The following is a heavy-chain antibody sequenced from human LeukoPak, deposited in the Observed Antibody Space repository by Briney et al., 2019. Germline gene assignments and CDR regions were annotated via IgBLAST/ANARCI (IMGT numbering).Heavy chain of an antibody. D-gene: IGHD3-10*01. CDR2: ISSSSSYI. J-gene: IGHJ4*02. CDR1: GFTFSSYA. V-gene: IGHV3-21*01. Sequence: GGSLRLSCAASGFTFSSYAMSWVRQAPGKGLEWVSSISSSSSYIYYEDSVKGRFTISRDNAKNSLYLQMNSLRAEDTAVYYCASLYYYGSGSSPFDYWGQGTLVTVSS. CDR3: ASLYYYGSGSSPFDY.